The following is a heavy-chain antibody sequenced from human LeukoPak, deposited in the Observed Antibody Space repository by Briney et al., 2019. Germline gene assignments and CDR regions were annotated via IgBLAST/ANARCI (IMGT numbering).Heavy chain of an antibody. D-gene: IGHD2-15*01. CDR3: ARGAPFVVVD. V-gene: IGHV3-53*01. Sequence: PGGSLTLSCAVSGFTVSSNYMSWVRQAPGKVLEWVSIIYSGGSTYYADSVKGRFTISRDNSKNTVYLQMNSLRAEDTAVYYCARGAPFVVVDWGQGTLVTVSS. J-gene: IGHJ4*02. CDR2: IYSGGST. CDR1: GFTVSSNY.